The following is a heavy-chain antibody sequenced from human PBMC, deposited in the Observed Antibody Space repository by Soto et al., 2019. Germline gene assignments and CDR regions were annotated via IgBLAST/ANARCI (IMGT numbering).Heavy chain of an antibody. D-gene: IGHD6-13*01. CDR1: GFTFSSYG. CDR3: AREVYYSSSFSGMDV. V-gene: IGHV3-33*01. J-gene: IGHJ6*02. CDR2: IWYDGSNK. Sequence: ESGGGVVQPGRSLRLSCAASGFTFSSYGMHWVRQAPGKGLEWVAVIWYDGSNKYYADSVKGRFTISRDNSKNTLYLQMNSLRAEDTAVYYCAREVYYSSSFSGMDVWGQGTTVTVSS.